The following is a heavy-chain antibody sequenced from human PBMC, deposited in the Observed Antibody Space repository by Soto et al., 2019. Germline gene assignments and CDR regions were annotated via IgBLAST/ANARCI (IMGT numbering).Heavy chain of an antibody. J-gene: IGHJ4*02. D-gene: IGHD2-15*01. Sequence: GASVKVSCKACGYTFTNYCMSWVWQSPGEGLEWVGWINTSNDNKLYAQKLQGRLTLTTDTSTSTAYMDLTTLRSDDTAVYFCARDPGAASFDFWAQGTLVTVSS. CDR1: GYTFTNYC. V-gene: IGHV1-18*01. CDR3: ARDPGAASFDF. CDR2: INTSNDNK.